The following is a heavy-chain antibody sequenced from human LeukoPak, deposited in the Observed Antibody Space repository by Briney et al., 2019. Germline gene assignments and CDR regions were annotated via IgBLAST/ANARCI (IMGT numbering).Heavy chain of an antibody. D-gene: IGHD2-2*01. CDR2: ISGSGGST. CDR3: AKGTCSSTSCYSTLKS. J-gene: IGHJ5*02. V-gene: IGHV3-23*01. CDR1: GFTSSRYW. Sequence: GGSLRLSCAASGFTSSRYWMHWVRQAPGKGLEWVSAISGSGGSTYYADSVKGRFTISRDNSKNTLYLQMNSLRAEDTAVYYCAKGTCSSTSCYSTLKSWGQGTLVTVSS.